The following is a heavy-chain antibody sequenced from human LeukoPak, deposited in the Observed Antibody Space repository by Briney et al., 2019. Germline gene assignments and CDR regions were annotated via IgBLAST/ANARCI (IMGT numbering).Heavy chain of an antibody. V-gene: IGHV3-48*02. Sequence: PGRSLRLSCAASGFIFSSYGMHWVRQAPGKGLEWVSYISSSDNTIHYADSVKGRFTISRDNAKNSLYLEMNSLRDEDTAVYYCARVHRGYSYGRLDYWGQGTLVTVSS. CDR1: GFIFSSYG. D-gene: IGHD5-18*01. CDR2: ISSSDNTI. CDR3: ARVHRGYSYGRLDY. J-gene: IGHJ4*02.